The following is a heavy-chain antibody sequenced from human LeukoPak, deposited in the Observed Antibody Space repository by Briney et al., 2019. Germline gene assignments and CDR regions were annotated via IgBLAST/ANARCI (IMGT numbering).Heavy chain of an antibody. CDR2: INPSGGST. D-gene: IGHD3-3*01. CDR3: ARDHESTYYDFWSGYFSQRSYYFDY. Sequence: GASVKVSCKASGYTFASYSMHWVRQAPGQGLEWMGIINPSGGSTSYAQKFQGRVTMTRDTSTSTVYMKLSSLRSEDTAVYYCARDHESTYYDFWSGYFSQRSYYFDYWGQGTLVTVSS. V-gene: IGHV1-46*01. CDR1: GYTFASYS. J-gene: IGHJ4*02.